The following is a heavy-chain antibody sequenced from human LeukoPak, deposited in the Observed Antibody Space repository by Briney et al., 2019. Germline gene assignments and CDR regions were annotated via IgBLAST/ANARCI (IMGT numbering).Heavy chain of an antibody. D-gene: IGHD2-15*01. CDR1: GFTFSSYA. V-gene: IGHV3-30*04. J-gene: IGHJ6*04. Sequence: GRPLRLSCAASGFTFSSYAMHWVRQAPGKGLEWVAVISYDGSNKYYADSVKGRLTISRDNSKNTLYLQMNSLRAEDTAVYYCARDRLPGCSGGSCYSYYYYGMDVWGKGTTVTVSS. CDR2: ISYDGSNK. CDR3: ARDRLPGCSGGSCYSYYYYGMDV.